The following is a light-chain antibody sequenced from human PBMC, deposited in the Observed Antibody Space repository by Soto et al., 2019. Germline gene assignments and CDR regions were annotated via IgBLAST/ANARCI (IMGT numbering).Light chain of an antibody. CDR1: QSVSRY. V-gene: IGKV3-11*01. CDR3: QQRSSWPLT. Sequence: EIVLTQSPATLSLSPGERGTLSCRASQSVSRYLAWFQQKPGQAPRLLIYDASNRATGIPARFSGSGSGTDFTLIINSLEPEDFAVYYCQQRSSWPLTFGGGTKVEIK. CDR2: DAS. J-gene: IGKJ4*01.